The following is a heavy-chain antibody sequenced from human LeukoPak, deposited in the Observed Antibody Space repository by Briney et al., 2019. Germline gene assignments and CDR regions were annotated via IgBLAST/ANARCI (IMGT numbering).Heavy chain of an antibody. D-gene: IGHD5-18*01. V-gene: IGHV3-21*01. Sequence: GGSLRLSCVASGFTFSSYSMNWVRQAPGKGLEWVSSISSSSSYIYYADSVKGRLTISRDNAKNSLYLQMNSLRAEDTAVYYCARDRGYSYGYSTGGFDYWGQGTLVTVSS. CDR2: ISSSSSYI. CDR3: ARDRGYSYGYSTGGFDY. CDR1: GFTFSSYS. J-gene: IGHJ4*02.